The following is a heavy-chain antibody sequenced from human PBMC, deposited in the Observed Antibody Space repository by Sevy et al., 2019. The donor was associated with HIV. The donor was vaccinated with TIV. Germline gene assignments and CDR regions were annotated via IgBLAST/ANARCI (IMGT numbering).Heavy chain of an antibody. CDR2: LNGDGSDI. CDR3: FVRIRDSSEIDY. J-gene: IGHJ4*02. D-gene: IGHD6-6*01. CDR1: GFTFSNYY. Sequence: GGSLRLSCAASGFTFSNYYMNWVRQGPGKGLVWVARLNGDGSDINYADSVRGRVTISRDNTKNTLYLQMSSLGGEDTAVYYCFVRIRDSSEIDYWGQGTLVTVSS. V-gene: IGHV3-74*01.